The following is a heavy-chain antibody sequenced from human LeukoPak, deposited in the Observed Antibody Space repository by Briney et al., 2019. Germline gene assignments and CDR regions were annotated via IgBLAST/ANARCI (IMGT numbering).Heavy chain of an antibody. J-gene: IGHJ4*02. CDR1: GASISSYF. CDR2: IHYSGST. V-gene: IGHV4-59*01. CDR3: ARYGSGWYGFDY. Sequence: SETLSLTCTVSGASISSYFWSWMRQPPGKGLEWIGYIHYSGSTNYNPSLKSRVTISVDTSKNQFSLKLSSVTAADTAVYYCARYGSGWYGFDYWGQGTLVTVSS. D-gene: IGHD6-19*01.